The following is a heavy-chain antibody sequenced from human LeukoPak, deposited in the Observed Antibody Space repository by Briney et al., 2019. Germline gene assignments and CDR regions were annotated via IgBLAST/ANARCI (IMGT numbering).Heavy chain of an antibody. CDR2: ISGSGGST. CDR3: ARYYDSSGYYSSDAFDI. V-gene: IGHV3-23*01. D-gene: IGHD3-22*01. Sequence: GGSLRLSCAASGFTFSSYAMSWVRQAPGKGLEWVSAISGSGGSTYYADSVKGRFTISRDNSKNTLYLQMNSLRAEDTAVYYCARYYDSSGYYSSDAFDIWGQGTMVTVSS. J-gene: IGHJ3*02. CDR1: GFTFSSYA.